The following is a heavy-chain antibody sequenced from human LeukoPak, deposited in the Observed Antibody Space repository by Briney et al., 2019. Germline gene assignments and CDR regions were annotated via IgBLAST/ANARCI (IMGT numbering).Heavy chain of an antibody. Sequence: SETLSLTCTVSGGSISSYYWSWIRQSPGKALEWIGYIYYSGSTNYNPSLKSRITILADTSKNQFSLKLSSVTAADTAVYYCARHSGSYYGDAFDIWGQGTLVTVSS. CDR3: ARHSGSYYGDAFDI. V-gene: IGHV4-59*08. CDR2: IYYSGST. D-gene: IGHD1-26*01. J-gene: IGHJ3*02. CDR1: GGSISSYY.